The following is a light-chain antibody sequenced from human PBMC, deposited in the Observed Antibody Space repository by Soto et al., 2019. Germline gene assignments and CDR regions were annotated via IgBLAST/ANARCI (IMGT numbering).Light chain of an antibody. CDR2: GAS. CDR3: QQYVSAPWT. V-gene: IGKV3-20*01. Sequence: EIVLTQSPGTLSLSPGARATLSCRASQSVRSSLAWYQQKPGQAPRLLIHGASSRDTGIPDRFSGSGSVTDFTLTISRLEPEDFAVYACQQYVSAPWTFGQGTKVEI. CDR1: QSVRSS. J-gene: IGKJ1*01.